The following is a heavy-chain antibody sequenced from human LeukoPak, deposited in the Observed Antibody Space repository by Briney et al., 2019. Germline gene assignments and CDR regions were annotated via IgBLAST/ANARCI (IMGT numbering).Heavy chain of an antibody. J-gene: IGHJ4*02. D-gene: IGHD1-26*01. V-gene: IGHV3-33*01. CDR1: GFTFSSYG. CDR3: AREVGVSTPYFDY. Sequence: GGSLRLSCAASGFTFSSYGMHWVRQAPGKGLEWVAVIWYDGRNKYYADSVKGRFTVSRENPMNTLYPHMNSLSAEDTAVYYCAREVGVSTPYFDYWGQGTLVTVSS. CDR2: IWYDGRNK.